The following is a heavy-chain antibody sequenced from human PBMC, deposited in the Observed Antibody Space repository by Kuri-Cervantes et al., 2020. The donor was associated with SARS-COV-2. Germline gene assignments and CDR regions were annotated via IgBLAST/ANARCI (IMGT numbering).Heavy chain of an antibody. D-gene: IGHD3-16*02. V-gene: IGHV3-11*06. CDR2: ISSSSSYT. CDR1: GFTFSDYY. Sequence: GGSLRLSCAASGFTFSDYYMSWIRQAPGKGLEWVSYISSSSSYTNYADSVKGRFTISRDNVKNSLYLQMNSLRAEDTAVYYCARANVRAILSYYYYYGMDVWGQGTTVTVSS. J-gene: IGHJ6*02. CDR3: ARANVRAILSYYYYYGMDV.